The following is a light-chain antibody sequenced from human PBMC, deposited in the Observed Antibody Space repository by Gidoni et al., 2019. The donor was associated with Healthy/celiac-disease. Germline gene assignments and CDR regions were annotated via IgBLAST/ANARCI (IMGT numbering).Light chain of an antibody. CDR2: LGS. J-gene: IGKJ1*01. CDR1: QRLLHSNGYHY. V-gene: IGKV2-28*01. Sequence: DIVMTQSPLSRPVTPGEPASISCRSSQRLLHSNGYHYLDWYLQKPGQSPQLLIYLGSNRASGVPDRFSGSGSGTDFTLKISRVEAEDVGVYYCMQALQTPRTFGQGTKVEIK. CDR3: MQALQTPRT.